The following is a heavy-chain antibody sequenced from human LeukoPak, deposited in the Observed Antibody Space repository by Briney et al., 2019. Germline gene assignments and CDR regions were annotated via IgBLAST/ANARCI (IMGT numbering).Heavy chain of an antibody. CDR2: IYYSGST. CDR1: GGSISSYY. D-gene: IGHD3-22*01. Sequence: PSETLSLTCTVSGGSISSYYWSWIRQPPGKGLEWIGYIYYSGSTNYNPSLKSRVTISVDTSKNQFSLKLSSVTAADTAVYYCVWNYYDSSGYWFDPWCQGTLVTVSS. CDR3: VWNYYDSSGYWFDP. J-gene: IGHJ5*02. V-gene: IGHV4-59*01.